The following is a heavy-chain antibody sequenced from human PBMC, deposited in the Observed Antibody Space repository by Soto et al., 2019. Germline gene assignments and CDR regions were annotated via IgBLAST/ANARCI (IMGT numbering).Heavy chain of an antibody. Sequence: GGSLRLSCAASGFTFDDYAMHWVRQAPGKGLEWVSGISWNSGSIGYADSVKGRFTTSRDNAKNSLYLQMNSLRAEDTALYYCAKDKDDSSGKSRCYGMDVWGQGTTVTVSS. CDR2: ISWNSGSI. CDR3: AKDKDDSSGKSRCYGMDV. CDR1: GFTFDDYA. V-gene: IGHV3-9*01. D-gene: IGHD3-22*01. J-gene: IGHJ6*02.